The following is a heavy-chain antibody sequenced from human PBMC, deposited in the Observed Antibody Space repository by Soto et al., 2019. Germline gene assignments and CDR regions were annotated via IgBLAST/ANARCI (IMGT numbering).Heavy chain of an antibody. Sequence: QVQLQESGPGLVKPSETLSLTCTISGGSISGYFWSWIRQPPGKGLEWIGYIYYSGNTKYNPSLNSRVTISVDTSKNQFSLKVSSVTAADTAVYYCARLGLYDGSKRYLTDYWGQGTLVTVSS. V-gene: IGHV4-59*08. CDR3: ARLGLYDGSKRYLTDY. CDR2: IYYSGNT. D-gene: IGHD3-10*01. CDR1: GGSISGYF. J-gene: IGHJ4*02.